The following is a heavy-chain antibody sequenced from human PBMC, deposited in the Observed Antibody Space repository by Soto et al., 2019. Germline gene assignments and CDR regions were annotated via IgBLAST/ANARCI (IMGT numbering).Heavy chain of an antibody. V-gene: IGHV3-30-3*01. J-gene: IGHJ6*02. Sequence: QVQLVQSGGGVVQPGRSLRLSCAASGFTLSDFAMHWVRQAPGKGLEWVEVISNDGGIEHYVDSVRVRFTISRDNSKHMLYLQMTSLRVEDTAVYYCARAVPRMDVWGQGTTVTVSS. CDR2: ISNDGGIE. CDR1: GFTLSDFA. CDR3: ARAVPRMDV.